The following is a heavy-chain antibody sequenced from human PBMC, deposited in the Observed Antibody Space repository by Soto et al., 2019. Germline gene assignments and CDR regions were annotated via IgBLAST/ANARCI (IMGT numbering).Heavy chain of an antibody. J-gene: IGHJ4*02. D-gene: IGHD2-15*01. CDR2: ISYSGST. V-gene: IGHV4-30-4*08. CDR3: ATMGTPATGLYFFDY. Sequence: TSETLSLTSTVAGGSISSSSYYWGWIRQPPGKGLEWIGFISYSGSTYYSTSLKSRVTISVDTSKSQFSLNLSFVTAADTAVYYCATMGTPATGLYFFDYWGQGSLVTVSS. CDR1: GGSISSSSYY.